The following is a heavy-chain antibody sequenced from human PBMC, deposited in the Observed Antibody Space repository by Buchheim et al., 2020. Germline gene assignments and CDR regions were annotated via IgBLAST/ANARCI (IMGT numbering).Heavy chain of an antibody. CDR3: ARRSSGWAPFNY. Sequence: QVQLQESGPGLVKPSETLSLTCTVSGSSISSYYWSWIRQPPGKGLEWIGYIYYSGSTNYNPSLKSRVTISVDTSKNQFSLKLSSVTAADTAVYYCARRSSGWAPFNYWGQGTL. D-gene: IGHD6-19*01. V-gene: IGHV4-59*08. CDR2: IYYSGST. CDR1: GSSISSYY. J-gene: IGHJ4*02.